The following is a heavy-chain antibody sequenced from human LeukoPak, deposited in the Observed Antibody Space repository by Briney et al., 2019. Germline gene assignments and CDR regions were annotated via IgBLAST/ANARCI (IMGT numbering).Heavy chain of an antibody. Sequence: GASVKVSCKASGRTFSTYSISWVRQAPGQGLEWMGRIIPILAKANYAQKFQGRVTITADKSTSTAYMDLSSLRSEDTAVYYCARGGQFSTGAHFDYWGQGTPVTVSS. CDR1: GRTFSTYS. V-gene: IGHV1-69*04. CDR2: IIPILAKA. CDR3: ARGGQFSTGAHFDY. J-gene: IGHJ4*02. D-gene: IGHD1-26*01.